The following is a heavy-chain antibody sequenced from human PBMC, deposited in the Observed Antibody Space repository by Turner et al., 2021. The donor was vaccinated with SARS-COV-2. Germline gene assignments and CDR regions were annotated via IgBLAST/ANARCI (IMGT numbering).Heavy chain of an antibody. CDR3: AKAVPGSGWFDP. J-gene: IGHJ5*02. Sequence: QVKLQESGPRMLKPSQTLSLTCTVSGGSITSGSSFWTWIRQPAGRGLEWIGRIYTSGNTVGIPDYNPSLKSRVSISVDSSKNQFSLKLTSVTAAYTAVYHCAKAVPGSGWFDPWGQGSLVTVSS. CDR2: IYTSGNTVGIP. D-gene: IGHD3-10*01. V-gene: IGHV4-61*02. CDR1: GGSITSGSSF.